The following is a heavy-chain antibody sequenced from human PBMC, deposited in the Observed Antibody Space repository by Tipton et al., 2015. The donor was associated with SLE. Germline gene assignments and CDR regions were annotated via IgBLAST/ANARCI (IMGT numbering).Heavy chain of an antibody. CDR3: ARVWVRGVIPYYFDY. D-gene: IGHD3-10*01. V-gene: IGHV4-31*03. CDR2: IYYSGST. Sequence: TLSLTCTVSGGSISSGGYYWSWIRQHPGKGLEWIGYIYYSGSTYYNPSLKSRVTISVDTSKNQFSLKLSSVTAADTAVYYWARVWVRGVIPYYFDYWGQGTLVTVSS. CDR1: GGSISSGGYY. J-gene: IGHJ4*02.